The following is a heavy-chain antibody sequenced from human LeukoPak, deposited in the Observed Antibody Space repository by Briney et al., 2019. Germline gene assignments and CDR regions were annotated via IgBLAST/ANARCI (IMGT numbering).Heavy chain of an antibody. CDR2: ITGTGNA. J-gene: IGHJ4*02. V-gene: IGHV3-23*01. D-gene: IGHD6-13*01. CDR1: GFTFSHHA. Sequence: PGGSLRLSCVASGFTFSHHAMSWVRQAPGKGLDWVSSITGTGNAYDADSVKGRFTVTRDESKNTLYLQMNSLRAEDTAMYYCARDSAGNDYWGQGTLVTVSS. CDR3: ARDSAGNDY.